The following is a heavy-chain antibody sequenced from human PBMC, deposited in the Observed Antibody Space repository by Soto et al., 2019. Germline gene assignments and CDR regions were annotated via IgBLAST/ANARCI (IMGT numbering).Heavy chain of an antibody. CDR3: ARDRDTVTPYYYYGMDV. D-gene: IGHD4-4*01. Sequence: PSETLSLTCTVSGGSISSGGYYCSWIRQHPGKGLEWSGYIYYSVSTYYNPSLKSRVTISVYTSKNQFSLKLSSVTAADTAVYYCARDRDTVTPYYYYGMDVWGQGTPVTVSS. J-gene: IGHJ6*02. CDR2: IYYSVST. CDR1: GGSISSGGYY. V-gene: IGHV4-31*03.